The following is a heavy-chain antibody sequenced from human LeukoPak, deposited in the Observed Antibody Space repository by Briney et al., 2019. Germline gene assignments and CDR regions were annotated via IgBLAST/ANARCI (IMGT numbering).Heavy chain of an antibody. D-gene: IGHD1-26*01. CDR1: GYTFTGYY. Sequence: ASVKVSCKASGYTFTGYYMHWVRQAPGQGLEWMGWINPNSGGTNYAQKFQGRVTMTRDTSISTAYMELSRLRSDDTAVYYCARDLWAARLEATLPDYWGQGTLVTVSS. CDR2: INPNSGGT. J-gene: IGHJ4*02. V-gene: IGHV1-2*02. CDR3: ARDLWAARLEATLPDY.